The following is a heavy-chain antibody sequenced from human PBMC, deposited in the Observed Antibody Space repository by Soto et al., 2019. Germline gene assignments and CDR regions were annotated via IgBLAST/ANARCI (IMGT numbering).Heavy chain of an antibody. CDR3: ARETHRSHHNFDY. CDR2: VRRTDNTV. V-gene: IGHV3-48*03. Sequence: GGSLRLSCAASGFMFSDYAMDWVRQAPGKGLEWVSYVRRTDNTVQYADPVKGRFIISRDNVANSLYLQMHSLTAEDTAIYYCARETHRSHHNFDYWGPGTLVTVSS. J-gene: IGHJ4*02. CDR1: GFMFSDYA.